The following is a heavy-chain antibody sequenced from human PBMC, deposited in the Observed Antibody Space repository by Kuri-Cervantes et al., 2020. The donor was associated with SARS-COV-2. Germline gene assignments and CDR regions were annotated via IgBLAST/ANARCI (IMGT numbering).Heavy chain of an antibody. CDR1: GGSFSGYY. Sequence: SQTLSLTCAVYGGSFSGYYWSWIRQPPGKGLEWIGEINHSGSTNYNPSLKSRVTVSVDTSKNQFSLKLSSVTAADTAVYYCARGGLRVRGVNFDYWGQGTLVTVSS. V-gene: IGHV4-34*01. J-gene: IGHJ4*02. CDR2: INHSGST. D-gene: IGHD3-10*01. CDR3: ARGGLRVRGVNFDY.